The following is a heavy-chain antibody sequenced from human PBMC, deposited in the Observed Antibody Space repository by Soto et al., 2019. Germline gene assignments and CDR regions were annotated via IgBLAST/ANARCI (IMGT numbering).Heavy chain of an antibody. CDR3: VSRSDYYGMDV. CDR2: ISSNGGST. Sequence: GGSLRLSCSASGFTFSSYAMHWVRQAPGKGLEYVSAISSNGGSTYYADSVKARFSTSRDNSKNTLYLQMSSLRGEDTAVYYCVSRSDYYGMDVWGQGTSGTVSS. CDR1: GFTFSSYA. J-gene: IGHJ6*02. V-gene: IGHV3-64D*08.